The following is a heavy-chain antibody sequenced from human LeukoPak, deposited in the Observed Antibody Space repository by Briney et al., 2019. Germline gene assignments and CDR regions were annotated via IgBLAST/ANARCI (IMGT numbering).Heavy chain of an antibody. CDR1: GGTFNSYG. CDR3: ARGAIDSSSWYEVTELDY. J-gene: IGHJ4*02. D-gene: IGHD6-13*01. Sequence: GSSVKVSCKASGGTFNSYGIIWVRQAPGQGLEWMGWINPNSGGTNYAQKFQGRVTMTRDTSISTAYMELSRLRSDDTAVYYCARGAIDSSSWYEVTELDYWGQGTLVTVSS. V-gene: IGHV1-2*02. CDR2: INPNSGGT.